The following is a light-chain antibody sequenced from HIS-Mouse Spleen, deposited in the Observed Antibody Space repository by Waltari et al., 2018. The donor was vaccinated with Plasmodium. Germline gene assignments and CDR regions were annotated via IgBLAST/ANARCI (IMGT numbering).Light chain of an antibody. J-gene: IGLJ3*02. CDR3: YSTDSSGNHRV. CDR2: EDS. CDR1: ALPKQY. Sequence: SSELTPPPSVSVSPGQTARITRPGDALPKQYAYWYQQKSGQAPVLVIYEDSKRPSGIPERFSGSSSGTMATLTISGAQVEDEADYYCYSTDSSGNHRVFGGGTKLTVL. V-gene: IGLV3-10*01.